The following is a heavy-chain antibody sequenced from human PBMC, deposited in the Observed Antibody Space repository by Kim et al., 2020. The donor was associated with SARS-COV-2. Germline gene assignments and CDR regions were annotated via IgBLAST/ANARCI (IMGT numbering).Heavy chain of an antibody. CDR1: GFSLSAYA. J-gene: IGHJ4*02. V-gene: IGHV3-23*01. Sequence: GGSLRLSCGVSGFSLSAYAMSWVRQAPGKGLEWVSGISNDGASTYYAESVKGRFSISKDYARNTMHLQMNDLRVDDMGQYFCARVKGTYGSFDYWGQGIL. D-gene: IGHD6-19*01. CDR3: ARVKGTYGSFDY. CDR2: ISNDGAST.